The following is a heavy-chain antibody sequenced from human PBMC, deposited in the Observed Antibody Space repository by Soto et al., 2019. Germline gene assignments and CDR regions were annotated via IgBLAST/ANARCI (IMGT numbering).Heavy chain of an antibody. CDR2: IYYSGST. V-gene: IGHV4-31*03. J-gene: IGHJ4*02. D-gene: IGHD3-22*01. CDR1: GGSISSGGYY. Sequence: QVQLQESGPGLVKPSQTLSLTCTVSGGSISSGGYYWSWIRQHPGKGLEWIGYIYYSGSTYYNPSLKSRVTRSVATAKNQCSLKLSSVTAADTAVYYCARAGYDGSGYYYYDDYWGQGTLVTVSS. CDR3: ARAGYDGSGYYYYDDY.